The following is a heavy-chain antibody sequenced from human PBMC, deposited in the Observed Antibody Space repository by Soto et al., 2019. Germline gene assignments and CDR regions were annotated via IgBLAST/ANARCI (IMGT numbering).Heavy chain of an antibody. V-gene: IGHV1-69*13. CDR2: IIPIFGTA. J-gene: IGHJ2*01. D-gene: IGHD3-22*01. CDR3: ARADPPSVWNYDSSGYPHYWYFDL. Sequence: SVKVSCKASGGTFSSYAISWVRQAPGQGLEWMGGIIPIFGTANYAQKFQGRVTITADESTSTAYMELSSLRSEDTAVYYCARADPPSVWNYDSSGYPHYWYFDLWGRGTLVTVSS. CDR1: GGTFSSYA.